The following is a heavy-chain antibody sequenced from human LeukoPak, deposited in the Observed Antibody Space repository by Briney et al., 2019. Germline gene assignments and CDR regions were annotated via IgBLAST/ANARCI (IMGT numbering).Heavy chain of an antibody. CDR2: ISYDGSNK. J-gene: IGHJ6*03. CDR1: GFTFSSYA. CDR3: ARGREMVRGNSKSMDV. V-gene: IGHV3-30*04. D-gene: IGHD3-10*01. Sequence: GGSLRLSCTASGFTFSSYAMHWVRQAPGKGLEWVAVISYDGSNKYYADSVKGRFTISRDNSKNTLYLQMNSLRAEDTAVYYCARGREMVRGNSKSMDVWGKGTTVTVSS.